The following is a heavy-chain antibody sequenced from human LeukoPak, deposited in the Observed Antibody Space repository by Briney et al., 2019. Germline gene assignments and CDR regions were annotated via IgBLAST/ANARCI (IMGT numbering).Heavy chain of an antibody. CDR2: IYCSGST. D-gene: IGHD1-7*01. V-gene: IGHV4-59*01. CDR1: GGSISSYY. Sequence: SETLSLTCTVSGGSISSYYWSWIRQPPGKGLEWIGYIYCSGSTNYNPSLKSRVTISVDTSKNQFSLKLSSVTAADTAVYYCARAAYNWNYVAFDIWGQGTMVTVSS. J-gene: IGHJ3*02. CDR3: ARAAYNWNYVAFDI.